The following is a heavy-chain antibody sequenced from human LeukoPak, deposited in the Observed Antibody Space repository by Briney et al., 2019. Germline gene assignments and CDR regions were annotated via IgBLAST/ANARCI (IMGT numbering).Heavy chain of an antibody. V-gene: IGHV3-30*03. CDR3: ARDLLGPYCRRGVCRDLGSAGY. D-gene: IGHD2-15*01. CDR1: GFSFSNYG. J-gene: IGHJ4*02. Sequence: AGGSLRLSCAASGFSFSNYGMHWVRQAPGKGLEWVALLVYDGFYKYYADSVKGRFTISRDDSTNTVYLHLSSLRAEDTAVYYCARDLLGPYCRRGVCRDLGSAGYWGQGTPVTVS. CDR2: LVYDGFYK.